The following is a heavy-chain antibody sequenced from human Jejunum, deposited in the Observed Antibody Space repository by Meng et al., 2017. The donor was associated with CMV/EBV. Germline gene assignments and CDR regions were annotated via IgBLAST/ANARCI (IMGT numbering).Heavy chain of an antibody. Sequence: QLDGSGPGLVRSSEILSLTCSVSGGPISGYYWSWVRQPAGKRLEWIGRFHPGGTTNYNPSLENRITVSVDSSKNQFFLKLTSVTAADTAIYYCARECVGEAYDCQWNYWFDPWGRGTLVTVSS. V-gene: IGHV4-4*07. J-gene: IGHJ5*02. D-gene: IGHD3-16*01. CDR1: GGPISGYY. CDR2: FHPGGTT. CDR3: ARECVGEAYDCQWNYWFDP.